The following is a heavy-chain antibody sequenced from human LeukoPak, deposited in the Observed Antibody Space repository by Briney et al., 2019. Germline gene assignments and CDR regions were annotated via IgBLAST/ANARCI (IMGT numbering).Heavy chain of an antibody. D-gene: IGHD5-12*01. CDR3: AKMSGYDRSLHDY. CDR2: ISYDGSNK. CDR1: GFTFGSCW. Sequence: GGSLRLSCAASGFTFGSCWMNWVRQTPGKGLEWVAVISYDGSNKYYADSVKGRFTISRDNSKNTLYLQMNSLRAEDTAVYYCAKMSGYDRSLHDYWGQGTLVTVSS. J-gene: IGHJ4*02. V-gene: IGHV3-30*18.